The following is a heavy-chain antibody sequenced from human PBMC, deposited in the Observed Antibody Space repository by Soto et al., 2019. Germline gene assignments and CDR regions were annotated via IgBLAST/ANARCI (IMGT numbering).Heavy chain of an antibody. J-gene: IGHJ6*04. CDR3: ARGWFGPDV. V-gene: IGHV3-74*01. Sequence: EVQLVESGGGLVQPGGSLRLSCAASGFTLSGRSMHWVRQAPGKGLVWVSGIDNAGTDSTYADSVKGRFTSSRDNAKNSRYLQMNSLRVEDTGVYYCARGWFGPDVWGKGTTVTVSS. CDR1: GFTLSGRS. CDR2: IDNAGTDS. D-gene: IGHD3-10*01.